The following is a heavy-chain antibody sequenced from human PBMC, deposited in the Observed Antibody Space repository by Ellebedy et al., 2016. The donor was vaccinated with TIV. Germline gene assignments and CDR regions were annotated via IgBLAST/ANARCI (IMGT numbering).Heavy chain of an antibody. CDR3: ARASLGSSSWKEIDY. CDR1: GFTFSNYG. V-gene: IGHV3-30*03. J-gene: IGHJ4*02. Sequence: GGSLRLXXAASGFTFSNYGMHWVRQAPGKGLEWVAVISYDGSVKYYADSVKGRFTISRDNSKNTLYLQMNSLRAEDTAVYYCARASLGSSSWKEIDYWGQGTLVTVSS. CDR2: ISYDGSVK. D-gene: IGHD6-13*01.